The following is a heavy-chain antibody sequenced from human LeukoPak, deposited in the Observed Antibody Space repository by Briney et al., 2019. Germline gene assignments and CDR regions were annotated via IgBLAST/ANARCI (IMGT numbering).Heavy chain of an antibody. D-gene: IGHD2-15*01. CDR2: IYPGDSDT. J-gene: IGHJ4*02. Sequence: GESLKISCKGSGYSFTSYWIGWVRQMPGKGLEWMGIIYPGDSDTRYSPSFQGQVTISADKSISTACLQWSSLKASDTAMYYCARPGYCSGGSCYVVDYWGQGTLVTVSS. V-gene: IGHV5-51*01. CDR1: GYSFTSYW. CDR3: ARPGYCSGGSCYVVDY.